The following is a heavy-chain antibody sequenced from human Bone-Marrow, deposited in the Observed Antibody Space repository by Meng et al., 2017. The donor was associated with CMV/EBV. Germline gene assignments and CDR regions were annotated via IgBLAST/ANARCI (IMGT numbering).Heavy chain of an antibody. CDR1: GFTFSSYA. D-gene: IGHD6-13*01. J-gene: IGHJ6*02. CDR2: ISSSGSTI. Sequence: GESLKISCAASGFTFSSYAMHWVRQAPGKGLEWVSYISSSGSTIYYADSVKGRFTISRDNAKNSLYLQMNSLRAEDTAVYYCARDPPYSSSWYYYYYGMDVWGQGTTVTVSS. V-gene: IGHV3-48*04. CDR3: ARDPPYSSSWYYYYYGMDV.